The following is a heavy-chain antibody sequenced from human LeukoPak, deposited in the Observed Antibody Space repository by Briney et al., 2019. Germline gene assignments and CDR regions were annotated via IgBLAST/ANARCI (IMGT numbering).Heavy chain of an antibody. Sequence: GGSLRLSCGASGFTFGSYGMHWVRQAPGKGLEWVAVISYDGSNKYYADSVKGRFTISRDNSKNTLYLQMNSLRAEDTAVYYCAKAGYSGHHFDYWGQGTLVTVSS. CDR3: AKAGYSGHHFDY. V-gene: IGHV3-30*18. J-gene: IGHJ4*02. D-gene: IGHD5-12*01. CDR2: ISYDGSNK. CDR1: GFTFGSYG.